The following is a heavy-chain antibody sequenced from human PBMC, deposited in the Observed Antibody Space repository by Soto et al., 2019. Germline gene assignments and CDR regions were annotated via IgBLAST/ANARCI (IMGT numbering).Heavy chain of an antibody. Sequence: PGGSLRLSCAASGFTFSSYGMHWVRQAPGKGLEWVAVIWYDGSNKYYADSVKGRFTISRDNSKNTLYLQMNSLRAEDTAVYYCARGEFWSGYPIVIPEYYFDYWGQGTLVTVSS. J-gene: IGHJ4*02. CDR2: IWYDGSNK. D-gene: IGHD3-3*01. CDR1: GFTFSSYG. V-gene: IGHV3-33*01. CDR3: ARGEFWSGYPIVIPEYYFDY.